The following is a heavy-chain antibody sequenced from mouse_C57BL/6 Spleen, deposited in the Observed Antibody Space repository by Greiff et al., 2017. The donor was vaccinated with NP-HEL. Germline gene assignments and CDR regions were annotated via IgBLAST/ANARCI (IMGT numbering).Heavy chain of an antibody. CDR1: GYTFTSYW. V-gene: IGHV1-64*01. Sequence: QVQLKQPGAELVKPGASVKLSCKASGYTFTSYWMHWVKQRPGQGLEWIGMIHPNSGSTNYNEKFKSKATLTVDKSSSTAYMQLSSLTSEDSAVYYCARSITTVVATDYWGQGTTLTVSS. J-gene: IGHJ2*01. D-gene: IGHD1-1*01. CDR2: IHPNSGST. CDR3: ARSITTVVATDY.